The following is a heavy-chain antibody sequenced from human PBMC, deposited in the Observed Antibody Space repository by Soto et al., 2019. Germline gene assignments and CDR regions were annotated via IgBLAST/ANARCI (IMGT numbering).Heavy chain of an antibody. CDR3: AREGEGGWVNYYYYYMDV. D-gene: IGHD6-19*01. J-gene: IGHJ6*03. CDR2: TYYRSKWYN. V-gene: IGHV6-1*01. CDR1: GDSVSSNSAA. Sequence: KQSQTLSLTCAISGDSVSSNSAAWNWIRQSPSRGLEWLGRTYYRSKWYNDYAVSVKSRITINPDTSKNQFSLQLNSVTPEDTAVYYCAREGEGGWVNYYYYYMDVWGKGTTVTVSS.